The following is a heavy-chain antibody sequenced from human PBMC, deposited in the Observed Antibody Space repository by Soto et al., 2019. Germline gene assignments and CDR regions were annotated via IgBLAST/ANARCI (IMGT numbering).Heavy chain of an antibody. V-gene: IGHV3-49*03. J-gene: IGHJ6*02. CDR1: GFTFGDYA. D-gene: IGHD3-10*01. Sequence: GGSLRLSCTASGFTFGDYAMSWFRQAPGKGLEWVGFIRSKAYGGTTEYAASVKGRFTISRDDSKSIAYLQMNSLKTEDTAVYYCTRDRGVHFNYYYGMDVWGQGTTVTVSS. CDR3: TRDRGVHFNYYYGMDV. CDR2: IRSKAYGGTT.